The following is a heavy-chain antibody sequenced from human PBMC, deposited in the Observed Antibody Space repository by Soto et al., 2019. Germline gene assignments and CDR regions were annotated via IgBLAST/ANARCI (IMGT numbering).Heavy chain of an antibody. V-gene: IGHV3-53*01. D-gene: IGHD2-15*01. CDR2: TYSGGST. Sequence: EVQVVESGGGLIQPGGSLRLSCAASGFVVSETYMSWVRQAPGRGLQWVSFTYSGGSTYYADSVKGRFTISRDSSRNTQYLQMNSLRVEDTAVYYCARDCGGGSCYPALGAWGQGTLVTVSS. CDR1: GFVVSETY. J-gene: IGHJ5*02. CDR3: ARDCGGGSCYPALGA.